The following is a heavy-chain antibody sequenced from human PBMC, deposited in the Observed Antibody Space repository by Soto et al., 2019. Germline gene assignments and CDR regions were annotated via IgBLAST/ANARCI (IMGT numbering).Heavy chain of an antibody. Sequence: GGALRLSCAASGFTFSSYGMHWFRQAPGKGLEWVAVISYDGSNKYYADSVKGRFTISRDNSKNTLYLQMNSLRAEDTAVYYCAKDRFFRGGYYYYGMDVWGQGTTVTVSS. V-gene: IGHV3-30*18. CDR1: GFTFSSYG. J-gene: IGHJ6*02. D-gene: IGHD3-3*01. CDR3: AKDRFFRGGYYYYGMDV. CDR2: ISYDGSNK.